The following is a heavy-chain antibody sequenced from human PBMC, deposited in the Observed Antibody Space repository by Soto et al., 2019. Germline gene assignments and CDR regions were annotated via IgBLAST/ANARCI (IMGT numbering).Heavy chain of an antibody. J-gene: IGHJ5*02. CDR2: IYYSGST. CDR3: ARDGCDYGDYKGWFDP. Sequence: SETLSLTCTVSGGSISSYYWSWIRQPPGKGLEWIGYIYYSGSTNYNPSLKSRVTISVDTSKNQFSLKLSSVTAADTAVYYCARDGCDYGDYKGWFDPWGQGTLVTVSS. D-gene: IGHD4-17*01. CDR1: GGSISSYY. V-gene: IGHV4-59*01.